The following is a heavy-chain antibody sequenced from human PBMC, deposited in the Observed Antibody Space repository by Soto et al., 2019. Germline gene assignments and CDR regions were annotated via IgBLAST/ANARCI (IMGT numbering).Heavy chain of an antibody. Sequence: RASVKVSCKASGGTFSSYAINWVRQAPGQGLEWMGWISAYNGNTHYEEKLQGRVTLTTDTSTSTAYMELRGLRSDDTAVYFCARGGQWDFLSDYWGQGTLVTVSS. D-gene: IGHD1-26*01. CDR2: ISAYNGNT. CDR1: GGTFSSYA. J-gene: IGHJ4*02. CDR3: ARGGQWDFLSDY. V-gene: IGHV1-18*01.